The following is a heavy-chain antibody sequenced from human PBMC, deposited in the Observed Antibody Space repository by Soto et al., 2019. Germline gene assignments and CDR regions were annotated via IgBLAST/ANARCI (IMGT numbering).Heavy chain of an antibody. CDR1: GFTFSDFG. CDR3: ARGGHSGWYLDY. CDR2: ISYDGSNK. Sequence: QVQLVESGGGVVQPGRSLRLSCAASGFTFSDFGMHWVRQAPGKGLEWVAVISYDGSNKYYADSVKGRFTISRDDSQNTLFLQMNSLRAEDTAVYYCARGGHSGWYLDYWGQGTLVTVSS. V-gene: IGHV3-30*03. D-gene: IGHD6-19*01. J-gene: IGHJ4*02.